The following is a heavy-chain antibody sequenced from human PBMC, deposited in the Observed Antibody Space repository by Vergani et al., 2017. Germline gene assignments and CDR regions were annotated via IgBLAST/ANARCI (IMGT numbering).Heavy chain of an antibody. Sequence: EVQLVESGGGLVQPGRSLRLSCTASGFTFGDYAMSWVRQAPGKGLEWVGFIRSKAYGGTTEYAASVKGRFTISRDDSKSIAYLQMNSLKTEDTAVYYCASHDYGGRPFGAFDIWGQGTMVTVSS. J-gene: IGHJ3*02. D-gene: IGHD4-23*01. CDR3: ASHDYGGRPFGAFDI. CDR2: IRSKAYGGTT. CDR1: GFTFGDYA. V-gene: IGHV3-49*04.